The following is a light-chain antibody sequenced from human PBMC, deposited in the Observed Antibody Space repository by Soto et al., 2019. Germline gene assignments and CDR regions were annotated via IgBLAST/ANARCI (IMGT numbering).Light chain of an antibody. V-gene: IGKV3D-20*02. Sequence: EIVLTQSPSTLSLSPGETPPLACRASQSVSSILFSWYQQKPGQAPRLLIYDASNRATGIPDRFSGSGSGKDFTLTISRRDPEDFAVYYCQQRGDWPPITLGQVTRLEI. CDR3: QQRGDWPPIT. CDR2: DAS. J-gene: IGKJ5*01. CDR1: QSVSSIL.